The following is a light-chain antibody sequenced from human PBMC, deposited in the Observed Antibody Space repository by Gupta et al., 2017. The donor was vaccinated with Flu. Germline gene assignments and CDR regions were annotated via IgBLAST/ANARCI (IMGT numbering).Light chain of an antibody. J-gene: IGKJ5*01. CDR3: QQDVSYPIT. CDR1: QGIRSY. CDR2: VAS. Sequence: PSSFSASTGDRVTITCRASQGIRSYLAWYQQKPGKAPKLLIYVASTLQTGVPSRFSGSGSGTNFTLTISSLQSEDFATYYCQQDVSYPITFGQGTLLEIK. V-gene: IGKV1-8*01.